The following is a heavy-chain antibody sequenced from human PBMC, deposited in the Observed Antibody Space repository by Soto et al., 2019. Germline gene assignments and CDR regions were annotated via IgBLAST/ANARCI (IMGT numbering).Heavy chain of an antibody. J-gene: IGHJ4*02. Sequence: EVQLVESGGDLVQPGGSLRLSCAASGITFSSYWMHWVRQAPGKGLVWVSRVNTDESSTTYADSVKGRFTISRDNAKNTLFLQMNSLRAEDTAVYYSAASRGPGVVLYWGQGTLVIVSS. CDR1: GITFSSYW. CDR3: AASRGPGVVLY. CDR2: VNTDESST. V-gene: IGHV3-74*01. D-gene: IGHD3-3*01.